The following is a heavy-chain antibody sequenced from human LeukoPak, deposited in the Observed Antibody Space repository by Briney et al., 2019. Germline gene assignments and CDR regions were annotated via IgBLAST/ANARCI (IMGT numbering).Heavy chain of an antibody. CDR2: IYHSGST. CDR1: GGSISSSNW. D-gene: IGHD2-21*02. J-gene: IGHJ4*02. Sequence: SETLSLTCAVSGGSISSSNWWGWVRQPPGKGLEWIGEIYHSGSTNYNPSLKSRVTISVDKSKNQFSLKLSSVTAADTAVYYCASGYCGGDCYPDYWGQGTLVTVSS. CDR3: ASGYCGGDCYPDY. V-gene: IGHV4-4*02.